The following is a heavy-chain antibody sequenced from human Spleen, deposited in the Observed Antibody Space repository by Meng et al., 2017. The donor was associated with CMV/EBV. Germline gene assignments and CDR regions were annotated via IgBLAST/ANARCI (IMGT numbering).Heavy chain of an antibody. CDR3: ANSMETLPEY. V-gene: IGHV3-33*03. J-gene: IGHJ4*02. D-gene: IGHD2/OR15-2a*01. Sequence: LCCASFRFDFVSCGMLWVRRAPGKGREWVAVLWSDGTTKCYSDSVKGRFSVSRDTSQDMLYLQLNNLRADDTAIYYCANSMETLPEYWGQGTLVTVSS. CDR2: LWSDGTTK. CDR1: RFDFVSCG.